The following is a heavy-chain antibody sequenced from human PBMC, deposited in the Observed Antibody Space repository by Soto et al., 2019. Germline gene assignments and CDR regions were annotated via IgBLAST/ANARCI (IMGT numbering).Heavy chain of an antibody. J-gene: IGHJ5*02. CDR3: ARDGDPQSAFWSGPLGGGRFDP. CDR2: IVPMFGTA. Sequence: QVQLVQSGAEVKKPGSSVNVSCKTSGGTFGNSAVTWVRQAPGQGLEWLGGIVPMFGTANYAQKFQGRVTITAYESTITAYMELNSLKTYYTAVYYCARDGDPQSAFWSGPLGGGRFDPWGQGTLVTVSS. V-gene: IGHV1-69*12. D-gene: IGHD3-3*01. CDR1: GGTFGNSA.